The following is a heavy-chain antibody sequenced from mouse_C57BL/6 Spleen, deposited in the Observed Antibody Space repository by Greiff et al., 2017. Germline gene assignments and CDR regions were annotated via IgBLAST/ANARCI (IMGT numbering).Heavy chain of an antibody. D-gene: IGHD4-1*01. J-gene: IGHJ4*01. CDR1: GYAFSSSW. V-gene: IGHV1-82*01. CDR3: ATNWDYAMDY. Sequence: QVQLKQSGPELVKPGASVKISCKASGYAFSSSWMNWVKQRPGKGLEWIGRIYPGDGDTNYNGKFKGKATLTADKSSSTAYMQLSSLTSEDSAVYFCATNWDYAMDYWGQGTSVTVSS. CDR2: IYPGDGDT.